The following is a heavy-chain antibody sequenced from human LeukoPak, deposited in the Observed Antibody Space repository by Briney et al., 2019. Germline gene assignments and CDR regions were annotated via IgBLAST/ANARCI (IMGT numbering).Heavy chain of an antibody. CDR1: GVSISSGSYY. CDR3: TRSPLITFGGANYYFDY. J-gene: IGHJ4*02. CDR2: MYTSGTT. V-gene: IGHV4-61*02. D-gene: IGHD3-16*01. Sequence: SETLSLTCTVSGVSISSGSYYWSWIRQPAGKGLEWIGRMYTSGTTNYNPSLKSRVTVSVDTSKNQFSLKLSSVTAADTAVYYCTRSPLITFGGANYYFDYWGQGTLVTVSS.